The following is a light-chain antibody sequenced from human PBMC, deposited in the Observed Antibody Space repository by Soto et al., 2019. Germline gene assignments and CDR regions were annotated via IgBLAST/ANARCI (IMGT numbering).Light chain of an antibody. Sequence: EIVLTQSPGTLSLSPGERATLSCRASQSVSSSYLAWYQQKPGQAPRLLIYGASSRATGIPDRFSGSGSGTDFTLTISRLEPEDFAVYDCQQYGSSPLTFGGGPKVEIK. CDR1: QSVSSSY. CDR2: GAS. J-gene: IGKJ4*01. CDR3: QQYGSSPLT. V-gene: IGKV3-20*01.